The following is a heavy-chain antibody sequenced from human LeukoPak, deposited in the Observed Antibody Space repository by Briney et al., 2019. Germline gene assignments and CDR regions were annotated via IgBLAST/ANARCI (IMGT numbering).Heavy chain of an antibody. J-gene: IGHJ4*02. CDR3: ASVNSTPYP. V-gene: IGHV1-46*01. Sequence: ASVKVSCKASGYTFTSYYMHWVRQAPGQGLEWMGIINPSGGSTSYAQKFQGRVTMTRDTSKNQFSLKLSSVTAADTAVYYCASVNSTPYPWGQGTLVTVSS. D-gene: IGHD2-15*01. CDR1: GYTFTSYY. CDR2: INPSGGST.